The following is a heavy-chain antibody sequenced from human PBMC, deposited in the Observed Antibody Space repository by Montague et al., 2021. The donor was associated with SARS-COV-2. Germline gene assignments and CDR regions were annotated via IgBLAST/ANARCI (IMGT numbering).Heavy chain of an antibody. CDR1: GFTFSSYS. CDR3: ARAGTYYDILTGYAELGYFDY. CDR2: ISSSSSYI. V-gene: IGHV3-21*01. Sequence: SLRLSCAASGFTFSSYSMNWVRQAPGKGLEWVSSISSSSSYIYYXDSXKGLLTISRDNAKNSLYLQMNSPRAEDTAVSYCARAGTYYDILTGYAELGYFDYWGQGTLVTVSS. J-gene: IGHJ4*02. D-gene: IGHD3-9*01.